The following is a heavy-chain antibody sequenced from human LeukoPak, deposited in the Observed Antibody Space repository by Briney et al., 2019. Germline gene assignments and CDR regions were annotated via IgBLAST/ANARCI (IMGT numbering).Heavy chain of an antibody. J-gene: IGHJ4*02. V-gene: IGHV4-4*07. CDR2: IYTSGST. CDR3: ARQYSGYDFQSD. CDR1: GVSISSYY. Sequence: PSETLSLTCTVSGVSISSYYWSWIRQPAGKGLEWIGRIYTSGSTNYNPSLKSRVTMSVDTSKNQFPLRLSSVTAADTAVYYCARQYSGYDFQSDWGQGTLVTVSS. D-gene: IGHD5-12*01.